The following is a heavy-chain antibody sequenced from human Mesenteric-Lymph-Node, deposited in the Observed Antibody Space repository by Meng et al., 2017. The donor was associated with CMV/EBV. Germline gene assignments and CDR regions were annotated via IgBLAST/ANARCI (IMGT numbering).Heavy chain of an antibody. V-gene: IGHV3-30*04. J-gene: IGHJ4*02. Sequence: GESLKISCAASAFTFSSYAMHWVRQAPGKGLEWVAVISYDGRDKYYADSVKGRFTFSRDNSKNTLFLQMNSLRTEDTAVYYCARRYCSSTSCTNDYWGQGTLVTVSS. CDR1: AFTFSSYA. CDR2: ISYDGRDK. D-gene: IGHD2-2*01. CDR3: ARRYCSSTSCTNDY.